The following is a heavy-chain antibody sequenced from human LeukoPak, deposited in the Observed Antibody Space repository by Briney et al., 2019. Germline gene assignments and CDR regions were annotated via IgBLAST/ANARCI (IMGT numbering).Heavy chain of an antibody. Sequence: GGSLRLSCAASGFTFSSYSMNWVRQAPGKGLEWVSSISSSSSYIYYADSVKGRFTISRDNAKYSLYLQMNSLRAEDTAVYYCARWDSSSSGSPYDSSGYYSTRDYWGQGTLVTVSS. CDR1: GFTFSSYS. CDR2: ISSSSSYI. V-gene: IGHV3-21*01. CDR3: ARWDSSSSGSPYDSSGYYSTRDY. D-gene: IGHD3-22*01. J-gene: IGHJ4*02.